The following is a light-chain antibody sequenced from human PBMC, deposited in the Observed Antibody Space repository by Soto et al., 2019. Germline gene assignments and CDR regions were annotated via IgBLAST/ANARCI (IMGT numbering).Light chain of an antibody. Sequence: DIQMTQSPSTLSASVGDRVTITCRSSQNINTWLAWYQQKPGSAPNLLIHGASTLASGVPSRFSGSGSGTEFTLTITSLQPDDFATYYCQQYTFFWTLGQGTKVEI. J-gene: IGKJ1*01. CDR3: QQYTFFWT. CDR2: GAS. V-gene: IGKV1-5*01. CDR1: QNINTW.